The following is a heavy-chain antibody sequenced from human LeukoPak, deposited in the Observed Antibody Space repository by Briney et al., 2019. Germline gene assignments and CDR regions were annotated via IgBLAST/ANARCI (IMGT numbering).Heavy chain of an antibody. D-gene: IGHD3-22*01. Sequence: ETLSLTCAVYGGSFSGYYWSWVRQAPGKGLEWVSAISGSGGSTYYADSVKGRFTISRDNSKNTLYLQMNSLRAEDTAVYYCANLLNYYDSSGRDYWGQGTLVTVSS. CDR1: GGSFSGYY. CDR3: ANLLNYYDSSGRDY. V-gene: IGHV3-23*01. CDR2: ISGSGGST. J-gene: IGHJ4*02.